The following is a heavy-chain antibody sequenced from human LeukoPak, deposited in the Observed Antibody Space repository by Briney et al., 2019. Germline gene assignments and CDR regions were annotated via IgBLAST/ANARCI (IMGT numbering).Heavy chain of an antibody. J-gene: IGHJ4*02. CDR3: AREIAEVGLDY. V-gene: IGHV3-33*01. D-gene: IGHD1-26*01. CDR2: IWYDGSNK. CDR1: GFTFSSYG. Sequence: QPGVSLRLSCAASGFTFSSYGMHWVRQAPGKGLEWVAVIWYDGSNKYYADSVKGRFTISRDNSKNTLYLQMNSLRAEDTAVYYCAREIAEVGLDYWGQGTLVTVSS.